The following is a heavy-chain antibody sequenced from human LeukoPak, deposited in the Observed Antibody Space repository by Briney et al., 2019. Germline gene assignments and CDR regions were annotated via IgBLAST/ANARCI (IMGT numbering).Heavy chain of an antibody. V-gene: IGHV4-34*01. CDR1: GGSFSGYS. CDR3: AREGGYLQLRSGDY. J-gene: IGHJ4*02. CDR2: INHSGST. D-gene: IGHD5-24*01. Sequence: PSETLSLTCAVSGGSFSGYSWSWIRQPPGKGLEWIGEINHSGSTNYNPPLKSRATISVDTSKNQFSLRLISVTAADTGVYYCAREGGYLQLRSGDYWGEGNLVTVSS.